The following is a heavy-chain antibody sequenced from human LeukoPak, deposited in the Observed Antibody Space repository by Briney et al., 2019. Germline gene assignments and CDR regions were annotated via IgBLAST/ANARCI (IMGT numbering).Heavy chain of an antibody. Sequence: ASVKVSCKASGYTLTELSMHWVRQAPGQGLEWMGWISAYNGNTNYAQKLQGRVTMTTDTSTSTAYMELRSLRSDDTAVYYCARELHYGSGSYFYAYWGQGTLVTVSS. J-gene: IGHJ4*02. CDR2: ISAYNGNT. D-gene: IGHD3-10*01. CDR3: ARELHYGSGSYFYAY. CDR1: GYTLTELS. V-gene: IGHV1-18*01.